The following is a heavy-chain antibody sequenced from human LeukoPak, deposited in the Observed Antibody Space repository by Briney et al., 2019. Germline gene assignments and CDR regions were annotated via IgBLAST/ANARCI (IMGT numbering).Heavy chain of an antibody. D-gene: IGHD4-17*01. V-gene: IGHV4-59*11. CDR1: GGSISSHY. CDR2: IYSSVTT. Sequence: SETLSLTRTVAGGSISSHYWGWIRQPPRRGMEWIGYIYSSVTTNYNPSLKSRVTISVDTSKNQFSLKLNSVTAPDTAVYYCARASFGDYSAEYFHHWGQGTLVTVSS. CDR3: ARASFGDYSAEYFHH. J-gene: IGHJ1*01.